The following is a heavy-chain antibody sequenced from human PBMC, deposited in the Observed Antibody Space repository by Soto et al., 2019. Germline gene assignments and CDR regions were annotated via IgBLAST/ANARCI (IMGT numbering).Heavy chain of an antibody. CDR1: GFTFSSYG. D-gene: IGHD1-26*01. CDR3: ATVANWDPPV. CDR2: ISYDGSNK. J-gene: IGHJ6*04. V-gene: IGHV3-30*03. Sequence: QVQLVESGGGVVQPGRSLRLSCAASGFTFSSYGMHWVRQAPGKGLEWVAVISYDGSNKYYADSVKGRFTISRDNSKNTLYLQMNSLRAEDTAVYYCATVANWDPPVWGKGTTVTVSS.